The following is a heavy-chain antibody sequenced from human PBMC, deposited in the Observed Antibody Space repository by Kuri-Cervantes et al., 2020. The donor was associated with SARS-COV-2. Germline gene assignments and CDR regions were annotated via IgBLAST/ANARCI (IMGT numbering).Heavy chain of an antibody. CDR3: ARVAAAAGPAGEYSFYMDV. CDR1: GHDLINYV. CDR2: IIPVLGTT. J-gene: IGHJ6*03. V-gene: IGHV1-69*04. D-gene: IGHD6-13*01. Sequence: SVKVSCKASGHDLINYVISWVRQVPGQGLEWTGTIIPVLGTTTYSQKFQGRVTITADKSTSTAYMELSSLTSEDTAVYYCARVAAAAGPAGEYSFYMDVWGKGTTVTVSS.